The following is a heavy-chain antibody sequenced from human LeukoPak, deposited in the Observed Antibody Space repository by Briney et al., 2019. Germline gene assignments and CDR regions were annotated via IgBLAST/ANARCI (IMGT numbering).Heavy chain of an antibody. V-gene: IGHV3-21*01. CDR1: DFTFSSYS. CDR2: ITSSSSYI. CDR3: ARTYYDILTGYNPYFDY. J-gene: IGHJ4*02. D-gene: IGHD3-9*01. Sequence: GGSLRLSCAASDFTFSSYSMNWVRQAPGKGLEWVSSITSSSSYIYYADSVKGRFTISRDNAKNFLYLQMNSLRAEDTAVYYCARTYYDILTGYNPYFDYWGQGILVTVSS.